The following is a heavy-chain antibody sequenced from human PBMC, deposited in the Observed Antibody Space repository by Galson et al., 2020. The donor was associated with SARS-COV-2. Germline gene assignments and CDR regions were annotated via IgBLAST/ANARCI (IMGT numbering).Heavy chain of an antibody. CDR1: GGSISSGGYY. J-gene: IGHJ3*02. D-gene: IGHD3-22*01. Sequence: SETLSLTCTVSGGSISSGGYYWSWIRQHPGKGLEWIGYIYYSGSTYYNPSLKSRVTISVDTSKNQFSLKLSSVTAADTAVYYCARSRHSSCGYITMIVVDAFDIWGQGTMVTVSS. CDR2: IYYSGST. CDR3: ARSRHSSCGYITMIVVDAFDI. V-gene: IGHV4-31*03.